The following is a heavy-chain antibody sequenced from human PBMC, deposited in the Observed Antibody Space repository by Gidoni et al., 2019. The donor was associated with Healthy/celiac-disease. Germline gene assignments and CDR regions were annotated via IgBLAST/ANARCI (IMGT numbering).Heavy chain of an antibody. V-gene: IGHV3-23*01. CDR2: ISGSGGST. CDR3: ARGWYTAFDI. D-gene: IGHD6-19*01. J-gene: IGHJ3*02. CDR1: GFTFSSYA. Sequence: EGQLLEAGGGLVQPGGSLRLSCAAAGFTFSSYAMSWVRQAPGTGLEGVSAISGSGGSTSSADSVKGRFTISRDNSKNTLYLQMNSLRAEDTAVYYCARGWYTAFDIWGQGTMVTVSS.